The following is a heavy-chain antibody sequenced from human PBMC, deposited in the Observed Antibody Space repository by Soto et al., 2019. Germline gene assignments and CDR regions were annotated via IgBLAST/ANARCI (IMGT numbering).Heavy chain of an antibody. D-gene: IGHD6-6*01. CDR1: GGPISSSSYY. Sequence: QLQLQESGPGLVKPSETLSLTCTVSGGPISSSSYYWGWIRQPPGKGLEWIGSIYYSGSTYYNPSLKSRVTISVDTSKNQFSLKLSSVTAADTAVYYCARFVRGRNNWFDPWGQGTLVTVSS. CDR2: IYYSGST. J-gene: IGHJ5*02. V-gene: IGHV4-39*01. CDR3: ARFVRGRNNWFDP.